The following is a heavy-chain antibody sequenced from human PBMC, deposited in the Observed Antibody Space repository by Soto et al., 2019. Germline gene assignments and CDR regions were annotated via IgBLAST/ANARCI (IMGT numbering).Heavy chain of an antibody. J-gene: IGHJ6*02. CDR3: ARVKASSSSNYYYYGMDV. CDR2: TYYRSKWYN. D-gene: IGHD6-6*01. Sequence: PSQTLSLTCAISGDSVSSNSAAWNWIRQSPSRGLEWLGRTYYRSKWYNDYAVSVKSRITINPDTSKNQFSLQLNSVTPEDTAVYYCARVKASSSSNYYYYGMDVWGQGTTVTVSS. V-gene: IGHV6-1*01. CDR1: GDSVSSNSAA.